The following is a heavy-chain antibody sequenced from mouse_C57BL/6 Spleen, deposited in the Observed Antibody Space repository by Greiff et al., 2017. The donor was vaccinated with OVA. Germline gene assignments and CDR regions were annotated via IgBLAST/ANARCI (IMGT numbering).Heavy chain of an antibody. V-gene: IGHV1-26*01. Sequence: EVQLQQSGPELVKPGASVKISCKASGYTFTDYYMNWVKQSHGKSLEWIGDINPNNGGTSYNQKFKGKATLTVDKSSSTAYMELRSLTSEDSAVYYCARRLYYTVFAYWGQGTLVTVSA. CDR1: GYTFTDYY. D-gene: IGHD2-12*01. CDR2: INPNNGGT. J-gene: IGHJ3*01. CDR3: ARRLYYTVFAY.